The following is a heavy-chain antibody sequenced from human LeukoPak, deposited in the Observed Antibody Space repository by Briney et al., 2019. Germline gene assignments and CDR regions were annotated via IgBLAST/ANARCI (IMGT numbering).Heavy chain of an antibody. CDR3: VNLGSGSYRGINVAFDI. Sequence: WGSLTLSCSASGFTFSSYAMHWVRQAPGKGLEYVSAISSNGGSTYYADSVKGRFTISRDNSKNTLYLQMSSLRAEDTAVYYCVNLGSGSYRGINVAFDIWGQRTIVTSSS. D-gene: IGHD3-10*01. J-gene: IGHJ3*02. CDR2: ISSNGGST. CDR1: GFTFSSYA. V-gene: IGHV3-64D*06.